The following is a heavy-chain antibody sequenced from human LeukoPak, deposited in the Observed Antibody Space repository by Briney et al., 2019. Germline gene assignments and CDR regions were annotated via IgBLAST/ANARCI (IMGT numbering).Heavy chain of an antibody. J-gene: IGHJ4*02. CDR2: ISGSGGST. Sequence: SGGSLRLSCAASGFTFSSYAMSWVRQAPGKGLEWVSAISGSGGSTYYADSVKGRFTISRDNSKNTLYLQMNSLRAEDTAVYYCACPPFGVVTPNFDYWGQGTLVTVSS. V-gene: IGHV3-23*01. CDR1: GFTFSSYA. D-gene: IGHD3-3*01. CDR3: ACPPFGVVTPNFDY.